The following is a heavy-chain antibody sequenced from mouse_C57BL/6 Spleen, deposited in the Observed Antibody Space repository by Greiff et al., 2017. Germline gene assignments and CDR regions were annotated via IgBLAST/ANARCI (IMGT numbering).Heavy chain of an antibody. J-gene: IGHJ1*03. D-gene: IGHD1-1*01. Sequence: QVQLQQSGAELARPGASVKMSCKASGYTFTSYTMHWVKQRPGQGLEWIGYINPSSGYTKYNQKFKDKATLTADKSSSTAYMHLSSLTSAYSAVYYCARPLVVAPYWYFDVWGTGTTVTVSS. V-gene: IGHV1-4*01. CDR2: INPSSGYT. CDR1: GYTFTSYT. CDR3: ARPLVVAPYWYFDV.